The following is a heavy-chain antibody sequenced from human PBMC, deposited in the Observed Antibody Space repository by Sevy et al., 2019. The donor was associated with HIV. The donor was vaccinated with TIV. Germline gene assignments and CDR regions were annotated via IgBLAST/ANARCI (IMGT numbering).Heavy chain of an antibody. CDR3: ARDKNAYYYGLDV. J-gene: IGHJ6*02. Sequence: GGSLRLSCAVSGFPVSSSYMNWVRQAPGKGLEWVSVFYTGSKTDYADSVKGRFTMSRDNPKNTLYLQMNGLRAEDTAVYYCARDKNAYYYGLDVWGQGTTVTVSS. V-gene: IGHV3-53*01. CDR2: FYTGSKT. CDR1: GFPVSSSY.